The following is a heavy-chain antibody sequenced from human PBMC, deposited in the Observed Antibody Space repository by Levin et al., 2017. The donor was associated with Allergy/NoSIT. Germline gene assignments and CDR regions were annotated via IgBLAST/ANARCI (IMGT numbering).Heavy chain of an antibody. D-gene: IGHD2-8*01. CDR3: AKTALNPNGVYPFDY. CDR1: GFTFRSYA. Sequence: GGSLRLSCAASGFTFRSYAMNWVRQAPGKGLEWVSGVSPSGSNTFHVDSVKGRFTISRDNSKNTLSLQMSGLRAEDTAVYYCAKTALNPNGVYPFDYWGQGTLVTVSS. CDR2: VSPSGSNT. V-gene: IGHV3-23*01. J-gene: IGHJ4*02.